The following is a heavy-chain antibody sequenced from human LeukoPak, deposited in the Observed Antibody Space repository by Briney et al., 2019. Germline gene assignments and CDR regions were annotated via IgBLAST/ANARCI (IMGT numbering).Heavy chain of an antibody. V-gene: IGHV4-39*07. CDR3: ARRESYYDSSGYYGY. CDR1: GGSISSGGYY. D-gene: IGHD3-22*01. J-gene: IGHJ4*02. CDR2: INHSGST. Sequence: SETLSLTCTVSGGSISSGGYYWSWIRQPPGTGLEWIGEINHSGSTDYNPSLKSRVTISVDTSKNQFSLKLSSVTAADTAVYYCARRESYYDSSGYYGYWGQGTLVTVSS.